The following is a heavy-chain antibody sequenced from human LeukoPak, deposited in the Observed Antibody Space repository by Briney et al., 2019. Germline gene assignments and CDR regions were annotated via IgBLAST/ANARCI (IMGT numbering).Heavy chain of an antibody. CDR2: ISSSGSII. CDR1: GFTFSDYY. D-gene: IGHD3-22*01. V-gene: IGHV3-11*01. CDR3: ARDGLRNYYGSSGYFYDY. J-gene: IGHJ4*02. Sequence: GGSLRLSCAASGFTFSDYYMSWIRQAPGKGLEWVSYISSSGSIISYADSVKGRFTISRDNAKNSLYLQMNSLRAEDTAVYYCARDGLRNYYGSSGYFYDYWGQGTLVTLSS.